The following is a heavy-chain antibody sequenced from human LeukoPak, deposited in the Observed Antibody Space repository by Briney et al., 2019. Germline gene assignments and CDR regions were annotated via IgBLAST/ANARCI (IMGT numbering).Heavy chain of an antibody. CDR1: GGSISSGDYY. J-gene: IGHJ4*02. D-gene: IGHD2/OR15-2a*01. CDR3: ARELKVGNTGYYFDY. Sequence: SETLSLTCTVSGGSISSGDYYWSWIRQPPGKGLEWIGYIYYSGSTYYNPSLKSRVTISLDTSKNQFSLNLNSVTAADTAVYYCARELKVGNTGYYFDYWGQGTLVTVSS. V-gene: IGHV4-30-4*02. CDR2: IYYSGST.